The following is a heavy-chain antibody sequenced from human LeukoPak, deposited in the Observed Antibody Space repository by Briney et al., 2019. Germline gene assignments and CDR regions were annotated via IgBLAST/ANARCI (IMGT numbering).Heavy chain of an antibody. CDR1: GFTFSTFA. CDR3: ARELYYGRLDY. V-gene: IGHV3-21*01. J-gene: IGHJ4*02. Sequence: GGSLRLSCTASGFTFSTFAMNWVRQAPGKGLEWVSSITSSSSYIYYADSVKGRFTISRDNSKNTLYLQMNSLRAEDTAVYYCARELYYGRLDYWGQGTLVTVSS. D-gene: IGHD2-8*01. CDR2: ITSSSSYI.